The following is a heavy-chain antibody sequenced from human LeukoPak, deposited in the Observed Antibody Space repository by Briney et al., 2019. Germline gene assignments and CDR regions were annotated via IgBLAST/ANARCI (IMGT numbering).Heavy chain of an antibody. Sequence: PSQTLSLTCTVSGGSISSGSYYWSWIRQPAGKGLEWIGRIYTSGSTNYNPSLKSRVTISVDTSKNQFSLKLSSVTAADTAVYYCARGHEYSYGRRDGRYAFDIWGQGTMVTVSS. CDR2: IYTSGST. CDR1: GGSISSGSYY. J-gene: IGHJ3*02. D-gene: IGHD5-18*01. V-gene: IGHV4-61*02. CDR3: ARGHEYSYGRRDGRYAFDI.